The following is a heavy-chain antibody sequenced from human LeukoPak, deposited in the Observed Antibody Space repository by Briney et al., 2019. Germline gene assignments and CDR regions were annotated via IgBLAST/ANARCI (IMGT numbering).Heavy chain of an antibody. CDR3: TRDRGWQQFDY. D-gene: IGHD5-24*01. V-gene: IGHV3-7*01. J-gene: IGHJ4*02. CDR1: GFTFTTYW. CDR2: IKQDGTER. Sequence: GGSLRLSCAASGFTFTTYWMSWVRQAPGKGLEWVANIKQDGTERYYVDSVKGRFSISRDNAKNSLYLQMSSLRDDDTAVYYCTRDRGWQQFDYWGQGTLVTVSS.